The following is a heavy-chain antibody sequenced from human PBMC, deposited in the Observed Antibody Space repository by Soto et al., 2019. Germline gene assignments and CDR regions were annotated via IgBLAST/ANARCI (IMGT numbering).Heavy chain of an antibody. CDR1: ADTFNSYS. J-gene: IGHJ5*02. V-gene: IGHV1-69*01. CDR2: ITPVFGTA. Sequence: QVQLVQSGAEVKKPGSSVKVSCKASADTFNSYSLSWLRQAPGQRLEWRGGITPVFGTADYAQSFEDRLTITADASTSTGYMELSSLRSDDSVVYYCARSLEGTTVTNWFDPWGQGALVTVSS. CDR3: ARSLEGTTVTNWFDP. D-gene: IGHD4-17*01.